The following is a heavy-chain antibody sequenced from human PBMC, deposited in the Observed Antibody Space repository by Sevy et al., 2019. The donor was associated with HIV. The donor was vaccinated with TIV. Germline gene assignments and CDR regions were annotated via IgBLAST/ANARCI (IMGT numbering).Heavy chain of an antibody. CDR3: AKSSGWPKYFQH. V-gene: IGHV3-23*01. CDR1: GFTFSSYA. J-gene: IGHJ1*01. D-gene: IGHD6-19*01. CDR2: IRGSGGST. Sequence: EGSLRLSCAASGFTFSSYAMSWVRQAPGKELEWVSAIRGSGGSTYYADSVKGRFTISRDNSKNTLYLQMNSLRAEDTAVYYCAKSSGWPKYFQHWGQGTLVTVSS.